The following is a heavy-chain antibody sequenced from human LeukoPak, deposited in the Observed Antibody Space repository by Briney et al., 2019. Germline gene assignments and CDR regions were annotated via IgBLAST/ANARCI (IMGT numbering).Heavy chain of an antibody. V-gene: IGHV4-4*07. J-gene: IGHJ6*03. D-gene: IGHD4-17*01. CDR3: AREDYTMTTVTTFDTDYYYYMDV. CDR1: GGSISSYY. Sequence: PSETLSLTCTVSGGSISSYYWSWIRQPAGKGLEWIGRIYTSGSTNYNPSLKSRVTMSVDTSKNQFSLKLSSVTAADTAVYYCAREDYTMTTVTTFDTDYYYYMDVWGKGTTVTISS. CDR2: IYTSGST.